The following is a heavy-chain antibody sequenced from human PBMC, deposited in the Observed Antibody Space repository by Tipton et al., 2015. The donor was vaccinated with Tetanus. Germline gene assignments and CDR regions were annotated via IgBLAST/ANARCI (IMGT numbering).Heavy chain of an antibody. J-gene: IGHJ4*02. CDR1: GASITSDEYY. D-gene: IGHD3-10*01. V-gene: IGHV4-30-4*01. Sequence: TLSLTCTVYGASITSDEYYWSWIRQSTGRGLESIGYVLNSGKTYYHPSLRRRVIISLDRSKSQFSLKLTSVTAADTAVYYCARFLSFGAGTYGARWGQGALVTVSS. CDR2: VLNSGKT. CDR3: ARFLSFGAGTYGAR.